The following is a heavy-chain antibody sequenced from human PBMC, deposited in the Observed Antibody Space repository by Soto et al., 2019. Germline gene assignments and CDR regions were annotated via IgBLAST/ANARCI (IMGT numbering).Heavy chain of an antibody. CDR2: IYPGDSDT. Sequence: GESLKISCKGSGYSFTSYWIGLVRQMPGKGLEWMGIIYPGDSDTRYSPSFQGQVTISADKSISTAYLQWSSLKASDTDMYYCARVGPITTIPKPDKFDPWGQGTLVTVSS. J-gene: IGHJ5*02. CDR3: ARVGPITTIPKPDKFDP. CDR1: GYSFTSYW. V-gene: IGHV5-51*01. D-gene: IGHD3-22*01.